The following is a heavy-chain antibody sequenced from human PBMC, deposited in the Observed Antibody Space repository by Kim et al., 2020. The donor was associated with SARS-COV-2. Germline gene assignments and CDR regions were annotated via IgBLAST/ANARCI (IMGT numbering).Heavy chain of an antibody. Sequence: SETLSLTCTVSGCSISSSSYYWGWIRPPPGKGLVWIGSITYSGNTYYNPPLKSRATLSVDTYKNQFSLQLPSVTAADTAEYYCECHDRQWLVICSHHFD. V-gene: IGHV4-39*01. CDR3: ECHDRQWLVICSHHFD. CDR2: ITYSGNT. CDR1: GCSISSSSYY. D-gene: IGHD2-8*01. J-gene: IGHJ4*01.